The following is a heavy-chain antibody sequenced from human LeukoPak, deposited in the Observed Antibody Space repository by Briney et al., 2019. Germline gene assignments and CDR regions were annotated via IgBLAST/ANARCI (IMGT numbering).Heavy chain of an antibody. Sequence: PSETLSLTCSVSGGSISGNYWCWIRQHPGKGLERIGYIHYSGSTDYNPSLESRLTMSVDTSKNQFSLKLRSVTAADTAVYYCARHLDYYGSGSYEYWGQGTLVTVSS. CDR2: IHYSGST. CDR3: ARHLDYYGSGSYEY. D-gene: IGHD3-10*01. CDR1: GGSISGNY. J-gene: IGHJ4*02. V-gene: IGHV4-59*08.